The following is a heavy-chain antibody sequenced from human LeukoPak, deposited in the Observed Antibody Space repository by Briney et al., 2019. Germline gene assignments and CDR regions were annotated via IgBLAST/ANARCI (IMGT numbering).Heavy chain of an antibody. Sequence: SQTLSLTCTVSGGSISSGGYYWSWIRQHPGKGLEWIGYIYFSGSTYYNPSLKSRVTISVDTSKNQFSLKLSSVTAADTAVYYCARDQDVVRDNWFDPWGQGTLVTVSS. D-gene: IGHD3-10*01. CDR2: IYFSGST. J-gene: IGHJ5*02. CDR3: ARDQDVVRDNWFDP. V-gene: IGHV4-31*03. CDR1: GGSISSGGYY.